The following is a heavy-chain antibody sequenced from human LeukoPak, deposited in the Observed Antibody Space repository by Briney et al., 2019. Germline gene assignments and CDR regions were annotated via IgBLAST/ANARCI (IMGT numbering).Heavy chain of an antibody. J-gene: IGHJ4*02. V-gene: IGHV4-38-2*02. CDR2: IYHSGST. Sequence: PSETLSLTCTVSGYSISSGYYWGWIRQPPGKGLEWIGSIYHSGSTYYNPSLKSRVTISVDTSKNQFSLKLSSVTAADTAVYYCASRTRSGWYRHTDYWGQGTLVTVSS. CDR1: GYSISSGYY. CDR3: ASRTRSGWYRHTDY. D-gene: IGHD6-19*01.